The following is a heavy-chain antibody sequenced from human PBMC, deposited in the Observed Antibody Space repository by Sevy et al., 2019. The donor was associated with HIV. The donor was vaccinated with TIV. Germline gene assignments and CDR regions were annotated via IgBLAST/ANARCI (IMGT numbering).Heavy chain of an antibody. V-gene: IGHV3-64*02. Sequence: GGSLRLSCAASGFTFSSYAMHWVRQAPGKGLEYVSAISSNGGSTYYADAVNGRFTISRDNSKNTMYLQMGSLRAEDMAVYYCARGREYSSSSVAFDIWGQGTMVTVSS. CDR3: ARGREYSSSSVAFDI. D-gene: IGHD6-6*01. J-gene: IGHJ3*02. CDR2: ISSNGGST. CDR1: GFTFSSYA.